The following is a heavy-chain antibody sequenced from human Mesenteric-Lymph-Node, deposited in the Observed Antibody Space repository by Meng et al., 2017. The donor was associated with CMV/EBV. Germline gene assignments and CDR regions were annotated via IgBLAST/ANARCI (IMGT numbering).Heavy chain of an antibody. CDR3: ARLTPGGADYFDY. Sequence: GASLKISCEASGFTFSTYWMSWVRQAPGKGLEWVANIKQDGSEKYYVDSVKGRFTISRDNAKNSLYLQMNSLRAEDTAVYYCARLTPGGADYFDYWGQGTLVTVSS. D-gene: IGHD4-11*01. V-gene: IGHV3-7*01. CDR1: GFTFSTYW. J-gene: IGHJ4*02. CDR2: IKQDGSEK.